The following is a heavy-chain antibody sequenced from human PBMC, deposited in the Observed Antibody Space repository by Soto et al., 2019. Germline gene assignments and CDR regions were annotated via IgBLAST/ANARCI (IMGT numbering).Heavy chain of an antibody. D-gene: IGHD3-3*01. CDR1: GGSISSYY. V-gene: IGHV4-59*01. J-gene: IGHJ5*02. Sequence: SETLSLTCTVSGGSISSYYWSWIRQPPGKGLEWIGYIYYSGSTNYNPSLKSRVTISVDTSKNQFSLKLSSVTAADTAVYYCARAFWSGYSVSWFDPWGQGTLVT. CDR3: ARAFWSGYSVSWFDP. CDR2: IYYSGST.